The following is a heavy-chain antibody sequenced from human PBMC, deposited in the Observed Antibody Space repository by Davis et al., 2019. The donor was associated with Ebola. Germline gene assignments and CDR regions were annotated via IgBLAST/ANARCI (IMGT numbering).Heavy chain of an antibody. J-gene: IGHJ6*03. V-gene: IGHV3-53*01. CDR1: GFTVSSNY. CDR3: ARETYYGSGSRENYYYMDV. Sequence: GESLKISCAASGFTVSSNYMSWVRQAPGKGLEWVSVIYSGGSTYYADSVKGRFTISRDNSKNTLYLQMNSLRAEDTAVYYCARETYYGSGSRENYYYMDVWGKGTTVTVSS. D-gene: IGHD3-10*01. CDR2: IYSGGST.